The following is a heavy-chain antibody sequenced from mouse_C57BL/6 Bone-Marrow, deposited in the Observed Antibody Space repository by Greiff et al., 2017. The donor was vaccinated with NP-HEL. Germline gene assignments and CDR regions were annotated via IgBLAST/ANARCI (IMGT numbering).Heavy chain of an antibody. CDR1: GYSITSDY. J-gene: IGHJ4*01. CDR3: ARSPLWLRRNYYAMDY. Sequence: EVQGVESGPGLAKPSQTLSLPCSVTGYSITSDYWNWIRKFPGNKLEYMGYISYSGSNYYNPSLKSRISITRDTSKNQYYLQLNSVTTEYTATYYCARSPLWLRRNYYAMDYWGQGTSVTVSS. CDR2: ISYSGSN. V-gene: IGHV3-8*01. D-gene: IGHD2-2*01.